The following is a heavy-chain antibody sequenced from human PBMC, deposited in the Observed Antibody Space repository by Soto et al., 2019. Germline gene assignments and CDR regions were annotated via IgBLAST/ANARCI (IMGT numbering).Heavy chain of an antibody. CDR2: IIPMLGIT. Sequence: QVQLVQSGAEVKKPGSSVKVSCKASGGTFSSNTVSWVRQAPGQGLEWMGRIIPMLGITTYTQKFQGRVTISADKSTXXXXXXXXXXXXXXXXXXXXXXXXXXDAFEIWGQGTMVTVSS. CDR1: GGTFSSNT. CDR3: XXXXXXDAFEI. V-gene: IGHV1-69*02. J-gene: IGHJ3*02.